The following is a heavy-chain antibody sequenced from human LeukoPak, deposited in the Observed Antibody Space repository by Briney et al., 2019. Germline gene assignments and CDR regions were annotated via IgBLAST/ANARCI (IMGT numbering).Heavy chain of an antibody. CDR3: ARELGSSGWYLTIPYYYYYYMDV. V-gene: IGHV4-34*01. D-gene: IGHD6-19*01. CDR1: GGSFSGYY. J-gene: IGHJ6*03. CDR2: INHSGST. Sequence: PSETLSLTCAVYGGSFSGYYWSWIRQPPGKGLEWIGEINHSGSTNYNPSLKSRITISVDTSKNQFSLKLSSVTAADTAVYYCARELGSSGWYLTIPYYYYYYMDVWGKGTTVTVSS.